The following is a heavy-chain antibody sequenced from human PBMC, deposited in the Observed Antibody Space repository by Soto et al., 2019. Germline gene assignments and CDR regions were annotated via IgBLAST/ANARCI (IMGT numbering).Heavy chain of an antibody. CDR3: AALYCSGNACSYLYSNMDV. J-gene: IGHJ6*03. D-gene: IGHD2-15*01. Sequence: QVQLVQSGAEVKKPGSSVKVSCRASGGTFSRYTITWVRQAPGQGLEWMGRIIPVLDVEKYAQKIQGRVTITEDKSTSTASMELSSLRSEDTAVYYCAALYCSGNACSYLYSNMDVWGKGTTVTVSS. V-gene: IGHV1-69*02. CDR2: IIPVLDVE. CDR1: GGTFSRYT.